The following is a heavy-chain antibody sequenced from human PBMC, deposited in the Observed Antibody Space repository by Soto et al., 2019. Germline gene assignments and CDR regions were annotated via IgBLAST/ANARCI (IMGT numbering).Heavy chain of an antibody. D-gene: IGHD3-10*01. CDR1: GGSISSYY. CDR2: IYNSGST. Sequence: PSETLSLTCTVSGGSISSYYLSWIRRPPGKGLEWIGYIYNSGSTHSNPSLQSRVTISVDTSKNQFSLKLSSVTDADTGIYYCARARITMVREVIKYNMDVWGQGTTVTVSS. V-gene: IGHV4-59*01. J-gene: IGHJ6*02. CDR3: ARARITMVREVIKYNMDV.